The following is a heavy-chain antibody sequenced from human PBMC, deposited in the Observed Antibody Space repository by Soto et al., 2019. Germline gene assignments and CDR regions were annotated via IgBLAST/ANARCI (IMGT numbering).Heavy chain of an antibody. CDR3: AHRLTEPSAVAQGDFQY. CDR1: GFSLRTRGVG. Sequence: QITLQESGPTLVEPTQTLTLTCTFSGFSLRTRGVGVGWIRQPPGEALEWLAVIYWDGDKRYNPSLGSRLAIAQDSSKNHVVLTMTNTDPVDTATYYCAHRLTEPSAVAQGDFQYWGRGTLVIVSS. CDR2: IYWDGDK. V-gene: IGHV2-5*02. J-gene: IGHJ1*01. D-gene: IGHD1-26*01.